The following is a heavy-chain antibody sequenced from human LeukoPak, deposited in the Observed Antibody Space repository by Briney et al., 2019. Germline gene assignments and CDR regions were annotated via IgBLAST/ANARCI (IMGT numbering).Heavy chain of an antibody. J-gene: IGHJ6*02. CDR2: IYYSGST. Sequence: SETLSLTCTVSGGSISSSSYYWGWIRQPPGKGLEWIGSIYYSGSTYYNPSLKSRVTISVDTSKNQFSLKLSSVTAADTAVYYCARRVRSSSWYILYYYYGMDVWGQGTTVTVSS. D-gene: IGHD6-13*01. CDR1: GGSISSSSYY. V-gene: IGHV4-39*01. CDR3: ARRVRSSSWYILYYYYGMDV.